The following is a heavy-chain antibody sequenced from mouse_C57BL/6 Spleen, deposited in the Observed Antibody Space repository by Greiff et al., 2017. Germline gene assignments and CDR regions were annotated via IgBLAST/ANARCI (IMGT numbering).Heavy chain of an antibody. V-gene: IGHV1-80*01. CDR2: IYPGDGDT. Sequence: QVQLQQSGAELVKPGASVKISCKASGYAFSSYWMNWVKQRPGKGLEWIGQIYPGDGDTNYNGKFKGKATLTTDKSSSTAYMQLSSLTSEDSAVYFCARGTYHFYFDYWGQGTTLTVSS. CDR3: ARGTYHFYFDY. J-gene: IGHJ2*01. CDR1: GYAFSSYW. D-gene: IGHD3-3*01.